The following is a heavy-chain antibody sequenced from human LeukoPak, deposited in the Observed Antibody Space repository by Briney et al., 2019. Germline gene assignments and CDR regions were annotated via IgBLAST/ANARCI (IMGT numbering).Heavy chain of an antibody. Sequence: GASVKVSCKASAFTFSGYYIQWVRQAPGQGLEWVGWINPNSGGTTYAQKFQGRVTMTRDTSITTVYMDLTRLRSDDTAVYYCATTGRMYCSDISRSKFDSWGQGTLVTVSS. CDR2: INPNSGGT. V-gene: IGHV1-2*02. CDR3: ATTGRMYCSDISRSKFDS. D-gene: IGHD6-19*01. CDR1: AFTFSGYY. J-gene: IGHJ4*02.